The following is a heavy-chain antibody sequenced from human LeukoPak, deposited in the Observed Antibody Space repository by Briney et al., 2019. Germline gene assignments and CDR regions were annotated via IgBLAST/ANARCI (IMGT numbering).Heavy chain of an antibody. V-gene: IGHV3-9*03. CDR1: GFTFDDYA. D-gene: IGHD3-10*01. J-gene: IGHJ4*02. CDR2: ISWNSGRI. CDR3: AKGLYGSGSYPDY. Sequence: GRSLRLSCATSGFTFDDYAMHWVRQVPGKGLEWVSGISWNSGRIGYADSVKGRFTISRGNAKNSLYLQMNSLRAEDMALYYCAKGLYGSGSYPDYWGQGTLVTVSS.